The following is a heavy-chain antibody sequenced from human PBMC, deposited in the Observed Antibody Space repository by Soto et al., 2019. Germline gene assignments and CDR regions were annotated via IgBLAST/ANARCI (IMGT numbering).Heavy chain of an antibody. V-gene: IGHV3-7*03. CDR2: IKQDGSEK. J-gene: IGHJ4*02. CDR1: GFTFSSYW. D-gene: IGHD3-3*01. Sequence: PGGSLRLSCAASGFTFSSYWMSWVRQAPGKGLEWVANIKQDGSEKYYVDSVKGRFTISRDNAKNSLYLQMNSLRAEDTAVYYCARDRTKNLTYYDFWSGYYTGYFDYWGQGTLVTVSS. CDR3: ARDRTKNLTYYDFWSGYYTGYFDY.